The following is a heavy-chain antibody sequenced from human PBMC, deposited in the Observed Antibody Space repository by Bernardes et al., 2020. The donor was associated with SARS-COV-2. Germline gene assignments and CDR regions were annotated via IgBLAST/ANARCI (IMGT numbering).Heavy chain of an antibody. CDR1: GYTFSDYY. J-gene: IGHJ4*02. CDR3: ARTFYYDRGGDSLFDF. V-gene: IGHV1-2*02. D-gene: IGHD2-21*01. CDR2: TSPKSGVT. Sequence: ASVKVSCTASGYTFSDYYTHWLRQAPGQGLEWMGWTSPKSGVTNHAQKFQGRVTMTRDTSISTDYMELSRLRSDDTAVYYCARTFYYDRGGDSLFDFWGQGTPVTVSS.